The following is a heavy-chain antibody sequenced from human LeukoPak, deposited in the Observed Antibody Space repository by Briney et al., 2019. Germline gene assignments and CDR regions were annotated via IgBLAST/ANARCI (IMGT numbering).Heavy chain of an antibody. CDR2: VYYSGGT. CDR1: GGSISSYY. CDR3: ARDPSGSFFNWFDP. D-gene: IGHD1-26*01. Sequence: SETLSLTCTASGGSISSYYWSWLRQPPGKGLEWIGYVYYSGGTNYNPSLKSRVTISVDTSKNQFSLKLSSVTAADTAVYYCARDPSGSFFNWFDPWGQGTLVTVSS. J-gene: IGHJ5*02. V-gene: IGHV4-59*01.